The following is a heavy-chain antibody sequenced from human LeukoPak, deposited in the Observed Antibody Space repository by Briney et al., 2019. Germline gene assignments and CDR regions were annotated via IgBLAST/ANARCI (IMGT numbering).Heavy chain of an antibody. J-gene: IGHJ6*04. D-gene: IGHD5-24*01. Sequence: PGGSLRLSCAASGFTFNSYPMHWVRQAPGKGLEWVAYIRYDGSNKNYADSVKGRFTISRDNSRDTLYLHMNSLRAEDTAVYYCARDGYNGSHMDVWGKGTPVTISS. CDR1: GFTFNSYP. CDR3: ARDGYNGSHMDV. V-gene: IGHV3-30*02. CDR2: IRYDGSNK.